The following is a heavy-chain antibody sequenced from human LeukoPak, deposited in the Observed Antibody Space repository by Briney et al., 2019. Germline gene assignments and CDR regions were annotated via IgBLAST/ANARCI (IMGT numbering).Heavy chain of an antibody. V-gene: IGHV4-61*02. CDR2: IYTSGST. CDR1: GGSISSGSYY. CDR3: ARGASSSSWDGLIFDY. Sequence: SETLSLTCTVSGGSISSGSYYWSWIRQPAGKGLEWIGRIYTSGSTNYNPSLKSRVTISVDTSKNQFSLKLGSVTAADTAVYYCARGASSSSWDGLIFDYWGQGTLVTVSS. J-gene: IGHJ4*02. D-gene: IGHD6-13*01.